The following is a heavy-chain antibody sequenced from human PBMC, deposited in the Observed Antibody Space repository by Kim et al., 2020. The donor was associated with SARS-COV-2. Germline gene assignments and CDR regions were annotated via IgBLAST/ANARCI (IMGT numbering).Heavy chain of an antibody. Sequence: GGSLRLSCAASGFTFSSYWMSWVRQAPGKGLEWVANINRDGSEKNYVDSVKGRLTISRDNAKNSLYLQMNSLRVEDTAVYYCARDRGSGWDHDAFHIWGQGTMVTVSS. J-gene: IGHJ3*02. CDR3: ARDRGSGWDHDAFHI. CDR1: GFTFSSYW. V-gene: IGHV3-7*01. D-gene: IGHD6-19*01. CDR2: INRDGSEK.